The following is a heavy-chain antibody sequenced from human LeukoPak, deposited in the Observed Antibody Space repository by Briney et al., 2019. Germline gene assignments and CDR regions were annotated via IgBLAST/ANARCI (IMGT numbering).Heavy chain of an antibody. V-gene: IGHV3-48*04. Sequence: PGGSLRLSCAASGFTFNNFGLIWVRQAPGKGLEWVSSISSSGSTTYYADSVKGRFTISRDNAKKSLYLQMNSLRAEDTAVYYCVASSNSWLYNRFDPWGQGTLVTVSS. J-gene: IGHJ5*02. CDR1: GFTFNNFG. D-gene: IGHD2-2*01. CDR3: VASSNSWLYNRFDP. CDR2: ISSSGSTT.